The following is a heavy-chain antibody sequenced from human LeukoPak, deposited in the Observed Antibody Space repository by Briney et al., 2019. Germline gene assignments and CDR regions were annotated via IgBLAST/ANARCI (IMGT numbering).Heavy chain of an antibody. V-gene: IGHV3-23*01. J-gene: IGHJ3*01. CDR1: GFTLRYG. Sequence: GGSLRLSCAASGFTLRYGMSWVRQAPGRGLEWVSAVSGSGGSTDYADSVKGRFTISRDNSKNTLFLQMNSLRADDTAVYYCAKDPNGDYVGAFDFWGQGTMVSVSS. CDR2: VSGSGGST. D-gene: IGHD4-17*01. CDR3: AKDPNGDYVGAFDF.